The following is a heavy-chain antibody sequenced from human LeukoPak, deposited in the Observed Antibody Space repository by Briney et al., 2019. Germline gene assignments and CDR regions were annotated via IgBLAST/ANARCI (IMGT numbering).Heavy chain of an antibody. J-gene: IGHJ6*03. V-gene: IGHV3-48*01. CDR2: ISDTSNII. D-gene: IGHD2-21*02. Sequence: GGSLRLSCAASGFTFSSYHMNWVRQAPGKGLEWVSYISDTSNIINYADSVKGRFTISRDNAKNSLYLQMNSLRAEDTAVYYCARDPRVVVTAMLRGNYYMDVWGKGTTVTVSS. CDR3: ARDPRVVVTAMLRGNYYMDV. CDR1: GFTFSSYH.